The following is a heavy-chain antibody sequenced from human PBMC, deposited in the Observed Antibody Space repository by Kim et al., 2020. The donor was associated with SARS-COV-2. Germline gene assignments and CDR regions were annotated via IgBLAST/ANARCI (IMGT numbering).Heavy chain of an antibody. CDR2: ISPGGDET. CDR1: GFTFRTYW. J-gene: IGHJ4*02. CDR3: GNGGWLYY. D-gene: IGHD3-10*01. V-gene: IGHV3-7*03. Sequence: GGSLRLSCVASGFTFRTYWMTWVRQTPGTGLEWVANISPGGDETNYAYSVKGRSTISRDNAKNSLYFQLNNLRSEDSAVYYCGNGGWLYYWSQAAQVPFS.